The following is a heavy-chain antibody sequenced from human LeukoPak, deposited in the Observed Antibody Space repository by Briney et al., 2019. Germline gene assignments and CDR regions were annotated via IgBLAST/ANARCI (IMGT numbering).Heavy chain of an antibody. D-gene: IGHD3-9*01. CDR1: AVTACSNY. V-gene: IGHV3-53*01. CDR2: IYSGGST. CDR3: AKGGGFDWLNYYYMDV. Sequence: GGAPRLLSCAAAVTACSNYMIWGGRAPGGRLLGCAVIYSGGSTYYADSVKGRFTISRDNSKNTLYLQMSSLRAEDTAVYYCAKGGGFDWLNYYYMDVWGKGTTVIISS. J-gene: IGHJ6*03.